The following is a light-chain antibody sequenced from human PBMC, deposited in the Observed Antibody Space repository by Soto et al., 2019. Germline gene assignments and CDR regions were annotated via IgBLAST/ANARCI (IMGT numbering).Light chain of an antibody. V-gene: IGLV2-14*01. J-gene: IGLJ3*02. CDR3: SSYTGSNTPVV. Sequence: QSALTQPASVSGSPGQSITISCTGTSGDVGGYNYVSWYQQHPGKAPKLMIYEVSNRPSGVSNRFSGSKSGNTASLTISGLQAEDEADYYCSSYTGSNTPVVFGGGTKVTVL. CDR1: SGDVGGYNY. CDR2: EVS.